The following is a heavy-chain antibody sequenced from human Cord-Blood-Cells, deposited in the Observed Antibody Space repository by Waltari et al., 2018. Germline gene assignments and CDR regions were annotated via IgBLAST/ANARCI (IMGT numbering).Heavy chain of an antibody. D-gene: IGHD4-17*01. CDR2: IYTSGST. J-gene: IGHJ6*02. CDR3: ARVGTTVTTYYYYYGMDV. Sequence: QVQLQESGPGLVKPSQTLSLTCTVSGGSIRRGSYYWSWIRQPAGKGLEWIGYIYTSGSTNYNPSLKSRVTISVDTSKNQFSLKLSSVTAADTAVYYCARVGTTVTTYYYYYGMDVWGQGTTVTVSS. CDR1: GGSIRRGSYY. V-gene: IGHV4-61*09.